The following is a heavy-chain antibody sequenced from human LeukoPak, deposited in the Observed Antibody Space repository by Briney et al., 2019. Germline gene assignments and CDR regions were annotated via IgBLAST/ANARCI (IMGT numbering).Heavy chain of an antibody. V-gene: IGHV3-21*01. CDR3: ARDSGDYCFDY. CDR2: ISSSSSYI. Sequence: GGSLRLSCAASGFTFSSFGMNWVRQAPGKGLEWVPSISSSSSYIYYADSVKGRFTISRDNAKNSLYLQMNSLRAEDTAVYYCARDSGDYCFDYWGQGTLVTVSS. CDR1: GFTFSSFG. J-gene: IGHJ4*02. D-gene: IGHD4-17*01.